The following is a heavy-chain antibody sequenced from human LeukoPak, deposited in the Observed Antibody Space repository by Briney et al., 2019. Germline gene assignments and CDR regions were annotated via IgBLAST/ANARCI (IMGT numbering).Heavy chain of an antibody. CDR1: GGTFSSYT. V-gene: IGHV1-69*04. D-gene: IGHD6-13*01. CDR3: AREGRIAAALDY. CDR2: IIPILGIA. J-gene: IGHJ4*02. Sequence: SVKVSCKASGGTFSSYTISWVRQAPGEGLEWMGRIIPILGIANYAQKFQGRVTITADKSTSTAYMELSSLRSEDTAVYYCAREGRIAAALDYWGQGTLVTVSS.